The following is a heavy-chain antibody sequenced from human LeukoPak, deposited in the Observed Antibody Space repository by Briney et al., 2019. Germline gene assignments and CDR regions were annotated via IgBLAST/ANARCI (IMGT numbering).Heavy chain of an antibody. D-gene: IGHD2-2*01. V-gene: IGHV3-23*01. J-gene: IGHJ4*02. CDR1: GFTFSSYA. CDR3: AKDRRGYCSSTSCSPFDY. CDR2: ISGSGGST. Sequence: PGGSLRLSCGASGFTFSSYAMSWVRQAPGKGREWVSAISGSGGSTYYADSVKGRFTISRDNSKNTLYLQMNSLRAEDTAVYYCAKDRRGYCSSTSCSPFDYWGQGTLVTVSP.